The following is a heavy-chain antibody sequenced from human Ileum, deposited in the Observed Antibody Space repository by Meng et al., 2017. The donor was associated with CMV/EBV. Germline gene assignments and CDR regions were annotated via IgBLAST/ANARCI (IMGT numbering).Heavy chain of an antibody. Sequence: GGAMAVRGEPLTLACAASGFTVSGKSMNWVRQAPGKGLEWVSLMYSSGSTKYADSVKGRFTISRDNSKNTLYLQMNSLRVEDTAVYYCAGDGGFSDPWGQGTLVTVSS. J-gene: IGHJ5*02. V-gene: IGHV3-66*01. CDR1: GFTVSGKS. D-gene: IGHD3-16*01. CDR2: MYSSGST. CDR3: AGDGGFSDP.